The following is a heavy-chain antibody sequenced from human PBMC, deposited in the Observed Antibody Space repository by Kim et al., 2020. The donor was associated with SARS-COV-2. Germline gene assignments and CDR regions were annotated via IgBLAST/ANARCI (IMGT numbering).Heavy chain of an antibody. Sequence: GGSLRLSCAASGFTFDDYTMHWVRQAPGKGLEWVSLISWDGGSTYYADSVKGRFTISRDNSKNSLYLQMNSLRTEDTALYYCAKNILDTAMERGGYGMDVWGQGTTVTVSS. J-gene: IGHJ6*02. V-gene: IGHV3-43*01. CDR3: AKNILDTAMERGGYGMDV. CDR1: GFTFDDYT. CDR2: ISWDGGST. D-gene: IGHD5-18*01.